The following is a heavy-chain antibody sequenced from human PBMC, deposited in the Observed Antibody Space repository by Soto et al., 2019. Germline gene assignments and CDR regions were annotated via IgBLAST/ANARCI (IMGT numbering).Heavy chain of an antibody. CDR3: ASSTMVRGRPNWFDP. D-gene: IGHD3-10*01. V-gene: IGHV3-21*01. Sequence: GGSLRLSCAASGFTFSSYSMNWVRQAPGKGLEWVSSISSSSSYIYYADSVKGRFTISRDNAKNSLYLQMNSLRAEDTAVYYCASSTMVRGRPNWFDPWGQGTLVTVSS. CDR2: ISSSSSYI. J-gene: IGHJ5*02. CDR1: GFTFSSYS.